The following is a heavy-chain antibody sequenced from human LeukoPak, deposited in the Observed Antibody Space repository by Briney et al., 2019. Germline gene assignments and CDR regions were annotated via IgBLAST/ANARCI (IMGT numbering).Heavy chain of an antibody. CDR1: GFTFSDHY. CDR2: ISSSSSYI. D-gene: IGHD1-26*01. J-gene: IGHJ5*02. V-gene: IGHV3-21*01. CDR3: ARAYGVGATLNWFDP. Sequence: PGGSLRLSCAASGFTFSDHYMDWVRQAPGKGLEWVSSISSSSSYIYYADSVKGRFTISRDNAKNSLYLQMNSLRAEDTAVYYCARAYGVGATLNWFDPWGQGTLVTVSS.